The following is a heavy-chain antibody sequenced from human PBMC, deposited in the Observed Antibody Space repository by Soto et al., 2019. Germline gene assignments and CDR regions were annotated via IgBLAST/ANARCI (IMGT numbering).Heavy chain of an antibody. CDR2: IYPGDSHT. CDR1: GYSFTSYW. Sequence: PGESLKISCKGSGYSFTSYWIGWVRQMPGKGLEWMGIIYPGDSHTRYSPSFQGQVTISADKSISTAYLQWSSLKASDTAMYYCAREPGKAATNIGGFDYWGRGTPVTVSS. D-gene: IGHD6-13*01. J-gene: IGHJ4*02. V-gene: IGHV5-51*01. CDR3: AREPGKAATNIGGFDY.